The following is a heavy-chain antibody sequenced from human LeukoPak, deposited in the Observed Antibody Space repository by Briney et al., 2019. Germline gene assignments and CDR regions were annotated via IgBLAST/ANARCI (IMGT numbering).Heavy chain of an antibody. Sequence: ASVKVSCKASGGTFSSYAISWVRQAPGQGLEWMGWISAYNGNTNYAQKLQGRVTMTTDTSTSTAYMELRSLRSDDTAVYYCARDREYYDSSGYKGRELRLDYWGQGTLVTVSS. V-gene: IGHV1-18*01. CDR2: ISAYNGNT. CDR1: GGTFSSYA. J-gene: IGHJ4*02. CDR3: ARDREYYDSSGYKGRELRLDY. D-gene: IGHD3-22*01.